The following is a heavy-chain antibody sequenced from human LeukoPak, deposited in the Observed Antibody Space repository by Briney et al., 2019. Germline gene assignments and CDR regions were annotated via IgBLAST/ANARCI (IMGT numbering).Heavy chain of an antibody. CDR3: AREEIRSWFDP. J-gene: IGHJ5*02. Sequence: SETLSLTCTVSGGSIGSYYWSWIRQPPGRGLEWIWYIYYSGSTNYNPSLKSRVTISVDTSKNQFSLKLSSVTAADTAVYYCAREEIRSWFDPWGQGTLVTVSS. V-gene: IGHV4-59*01. CDR1: GGSIGSYY. D-gene: IGHD5-24*01. CDR2: IYYSGST.